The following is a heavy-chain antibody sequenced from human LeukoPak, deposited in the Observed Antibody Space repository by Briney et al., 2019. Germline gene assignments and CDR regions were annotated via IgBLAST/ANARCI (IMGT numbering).Heavy chain of an antibody. CDR2: ISGSGIST. CDR3: AKDSTFDFDTFDI. V-gene: IGHV3-23*01. D-gene: IGHD2/OR15-2a*01. CDR1: GFTFSSYA. J-gene: IGHJ3*02. Sequence: PGGSLRLSCAASGFTFSSYAMGWFRQAPGKGLEWVSAISGSGISTYYADSVKGRFTISRDSSKNTLYLQMNSLRAEDTAVYYCAKDSTFDFDTFDIWGQGTMITVSS.